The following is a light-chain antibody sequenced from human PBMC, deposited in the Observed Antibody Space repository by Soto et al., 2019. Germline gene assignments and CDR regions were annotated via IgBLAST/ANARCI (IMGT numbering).Light chain of an antibody. Sequence: SYELTQPPSVSVAPGKTARITCGGNNIGSKSVHWYQQKSGQAPVLVIYNDSDRPSGIPERFSGSNSGNTATLTISRVEAGDEADFYCQVWDSSSDHVVSGGGTKLTVL. J-gene: IGLJ2*01. CDR2: NDS. CDR3: QVWDSSSDHVV. CDR1: NIGSKS. V-gene: IGLV3-21*04.